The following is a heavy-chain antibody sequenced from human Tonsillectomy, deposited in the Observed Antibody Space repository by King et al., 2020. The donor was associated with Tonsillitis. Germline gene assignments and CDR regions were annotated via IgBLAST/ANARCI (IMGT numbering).Heavy chain of an antibody. D-gene: IGHD3-22*01. CDR3: AKDHYYHSSGYYYHY. CDR1: GFTFSSYA. J-gene: IGHJ4*02. V-gene: IGHV3-23*03. Sequence: VQLVESGGGLVQPGGSLRLSCAASGFTFSSYAMSWVRQAPGKGLEWVSVIYSGGSSTYYADSVKGRFTISRDDSKNTLYLQLNRLSAEDTAVYYCAKDHYYHSSGYYYHYWGQGTLVTVSS. CDR2: IYSGGSST.